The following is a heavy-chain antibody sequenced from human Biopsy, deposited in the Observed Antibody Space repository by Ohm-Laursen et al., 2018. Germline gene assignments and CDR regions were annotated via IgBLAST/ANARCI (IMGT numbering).Heavy chain of an antibody. CDR2: FSHTGTT. V-gene: IGHV4-34*01. CDR1: GGSFSGYD. CDR3: ARGPYGDNAGAFDV. J-gene: IGHJ3*01. Sequence: TLSLTCAVDGGSFSGYDWTWIRQPPGKGLEWVGEFSHTGTTIYNPSLKSRLTISVDKSKNHFSLRLTSVTAADTATYFCARGPYGDNAGAFDVRGQGTVVTVSS. D-gene: IGHD4/OR15-4a*01.